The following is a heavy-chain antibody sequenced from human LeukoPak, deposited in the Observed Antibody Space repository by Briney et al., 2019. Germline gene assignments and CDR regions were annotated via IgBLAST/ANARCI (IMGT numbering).Heavy chain of an antibody. CDR2: ISGDGGDT. J-gene: IGHJ5*02. V-gene: IGHV3-23*01. Sequence: PGGSLRLSCAASGFSFSNFAMTWVRQAPGKGLEWVSAISGDGGDTYYADSVKGRFTISRDNFRNTLYLQMYSLRVEDTAVYYCAKDPILKWFGQLGEGYFDPWGQGTLVTVSS. CDR3: AKDPILKWFGQLGEGYFDP. CDR1: GFSFSNFA. D-gene: IGHD3-10*01.